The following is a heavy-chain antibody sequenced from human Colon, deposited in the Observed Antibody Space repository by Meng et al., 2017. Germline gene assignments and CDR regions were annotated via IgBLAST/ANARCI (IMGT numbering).Heavy chain of an antibody. Sequence: ASVKSCKASGYTFTGYYMHWVRQAPGQGLEWMGRINPNSGGTNYAQKFQGRVTMTRDTSISTAYMELSRLRSDDTAVYYCARDRPLTGDFSDYWGQGTLVTVSS. CDR3: ARDRPLTGDFSDY. CDR1: GYTFTGYY. J-gene: IGHJ4*02. V-gene: IGHV1-2*06. CDR2: INPNSGGT. D-gene: IGHD2-21*02.